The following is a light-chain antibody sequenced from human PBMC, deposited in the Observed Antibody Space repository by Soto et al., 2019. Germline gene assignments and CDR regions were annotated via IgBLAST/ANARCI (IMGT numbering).Light chain of an antibody. J-gene: IGLJ2*01. CDR1: SGHSSYA. Sequence: QLVLTQSPSASASLGASVKLTCTLSSGHSSYAIAWHQQQPEKGPRYLMKLNSDGSHSKGDGIPDRFSGSSSGAERYLTISRLQSADAADYYCQTWGSGPVLFGGGTKLTVL. CDR3: QTWGSGPVL. V-gene: IGLV4-69*01. CDR2: LNSDGSH.